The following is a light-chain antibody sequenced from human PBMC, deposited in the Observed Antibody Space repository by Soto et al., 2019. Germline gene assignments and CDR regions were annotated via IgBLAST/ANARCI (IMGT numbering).Light chain of an antibody. CDR2: TAS. V-gene: IGKV1-12*01. J-gene: IGKJ4*01. Sequence: IQVTKSPSAVSASVGDSDTITCRASQDINKWLAWYQQKPGLAPNLVIYTASRLHGGGPSRFSGSASGTDFTITISSLQPEDVATYYCQQGKSFPLTFGGGTKVDIK. CDR3: QQGKSFPLT. CDR1: QDINKW.